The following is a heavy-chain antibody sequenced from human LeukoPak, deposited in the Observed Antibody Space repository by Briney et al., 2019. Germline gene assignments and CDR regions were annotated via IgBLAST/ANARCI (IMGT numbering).Heavy chain of an antibody. CDR3: ARGDRYYDTSGYRSFDH. J-gene: IGHJ4*02. V-gene: IGHV1-2*02. CDR2: ISPKSDGS. CDR1: GYTFDDYY. D-gene: IGHD3-22*01. Sequence: ASVKVSCKTSGYTFDDYYMHWVRQAPGQGPEWMGWISPKSDGSKYAQKFQGRVTMTRDTSINTAYMELSSLRSDDTAVYYCARGDRYYDTSGYRSFDHWGQGILVIVSS.